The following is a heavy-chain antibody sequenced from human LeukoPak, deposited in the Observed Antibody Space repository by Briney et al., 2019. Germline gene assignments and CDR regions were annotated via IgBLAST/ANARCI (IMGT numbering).Heavy chain of an antibody. D-gene: IGHD3-16*01. CDR2: ISSSSSYI. V-gene: IGHV3-21*01. CDR3: AKDNRGYFDF. CDR1: GFTFSSYS. J-gene: IGHJ4*02. Sequence: GGSLRLSCAASGFTFSSYSMNWVRQAPGKGLEWVSSISSSSSYIYYADSVKGRFTISRDNSKNTLYLQVSSLRTEDTAVYFSAKDNRGYFDFWGQGTLVTVSS.